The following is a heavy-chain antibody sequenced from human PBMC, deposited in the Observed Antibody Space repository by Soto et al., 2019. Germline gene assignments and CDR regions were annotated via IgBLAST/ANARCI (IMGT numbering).Heavy chain of an antibody. J-gene: IGHJ4*02. D-gene: IGHD5-18*01. CDR3: VRSKGGYSYGTPFDY. V-gene: IGHV3-9*01. Sequence: EVQLEESGGALVQPGRSLRLSCAASGFTFDDYAMYWVRQVLGKGLEWVSSISWNSGNIGYADSVKGRFTTSRDNAENSLYLQMNSLRPEITALYYCVRSKGGYSYGTPFDYWGQGTVVTVSS. CDR1: GFTFDDYA. CDR2: ISWNSGNI.